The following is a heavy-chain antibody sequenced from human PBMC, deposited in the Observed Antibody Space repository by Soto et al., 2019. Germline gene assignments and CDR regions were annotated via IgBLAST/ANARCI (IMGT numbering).Heavy chain of an antibody. V-gene: IGHV1-18*01. CDR2: ISGYNGNT. Sequence: ASVKVSCKASGYTFSSYGISWVRQGPGQGLEWMGWISGYNGNTHYEEKVQDRIKMTTDTSTSTTYLELRSLRSDDTAVYFCARDPGFGFGYSYAFAMDVWGQGTTVTVS. CDR3: ARDPGFGFGYSYAFAMDV. D-gene: IGHD5-18*01. J-gene: IGHJ6*02. CDR1: GYTFSSYG.